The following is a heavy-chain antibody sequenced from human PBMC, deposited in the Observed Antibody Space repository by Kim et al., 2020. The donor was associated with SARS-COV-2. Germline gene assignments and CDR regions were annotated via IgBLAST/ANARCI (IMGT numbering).Heavy chain of an antibody. CDR3: ARGVRVTGGFDP. V-gene: IGHV4-31*02. Sequence: YYSPSLKSRVTISVDTSKNQFSLKLSSVTAADTAVYYCARGVRVTGGFDPWGQGTLVTVSS. J-gene: IGHJ5*02. D-gene: IGHD2-21*02.